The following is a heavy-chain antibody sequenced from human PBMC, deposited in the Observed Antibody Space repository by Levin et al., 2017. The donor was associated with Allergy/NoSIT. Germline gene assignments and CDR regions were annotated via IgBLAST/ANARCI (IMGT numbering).Heavy chain of an antibody. CDR1: GFTFDDYA. Sequence: GGSLRLSCAASGFTFDDYAMHWVRQAPGKGLEWVSGISWNSGSIGYADSVKGRFTISRDNAKNSLYLQMNSLRAEDTALYYCAKADYSNFRYYYYYGMDVWGQGTTVTVSS. J-gene: IGHJ6*02. CDR3: AKADYSNFRYYYYYGMDV. V-gene: IGHV3-9*01. D-gene: IGHD4-11*01. CDR2: ISWNSGSI.